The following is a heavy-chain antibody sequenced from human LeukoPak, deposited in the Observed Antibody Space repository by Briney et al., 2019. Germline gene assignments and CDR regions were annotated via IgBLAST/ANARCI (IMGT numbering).Heavy chain of an antibody. CDR2: ISHDGSNK. J-gene: IGHJ4*02. Sequence: PGGSLRLSCAASGFTFTSYGMHWVRQAPGKGLEWVAVISHDGSNKYYADSMKGRFTISRDNSKNTLYLQMNSLRAEDTAVYYCAKDIRDHYDSSPPPDYWGQGTLVTVSS. V-gene: IGHV3-30*18. D-gene: IGHD3-22*01. CDR3: AKDIRDHYDSSPPPDY. CDR1: GFTFTSYG.